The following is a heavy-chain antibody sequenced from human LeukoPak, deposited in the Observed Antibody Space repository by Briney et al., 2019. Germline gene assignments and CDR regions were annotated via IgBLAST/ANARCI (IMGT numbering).Heavy chain of an antibody. D-gene: IGHD4-17*01. J-gene: IGHJ6*02. CDR3: AKDPGDYGNYYYFYDGLDV. V-gene: IGHV3-23*01. CDR1: GNYW. CDR2: ISDSGDNT. Sequence: GGSLRLSCAASGNYWMHWVRQAPGKGLEWVSTISDSGDNTYYIDSVKGRFTVSRDNSRDTLYLQMNSLRAEDTAVYYCAKDPGDYGNYYYFYDGLDVWGQATTVTVSS.